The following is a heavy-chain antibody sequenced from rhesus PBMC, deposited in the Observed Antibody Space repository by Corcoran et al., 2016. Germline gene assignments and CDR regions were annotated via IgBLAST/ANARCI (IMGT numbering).Heavy chain of an antibody. CDR3: ARETRTNWYFDL. Sequence: QVQLQQWGEGLVKPSETLSLTCAVYGGSISGHYSWSWIRPPPGKGLAWIGYIYGNGASTNYNPSLKNRVTISKDTSKNQLSLKLNSVTAADTAVYYCARETRTNWYFDLWGPGTPITISS. D-gene: IGHD3-40*01. J-gene: IGHJ2*01. V-gene: IGHV4-73*01. CDR1: GGSISGHYS. CDR2: IYGNGAST.